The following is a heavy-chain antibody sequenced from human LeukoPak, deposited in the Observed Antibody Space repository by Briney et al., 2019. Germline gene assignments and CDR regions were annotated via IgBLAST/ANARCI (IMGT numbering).Heavy chain of an antibody. CDR2: INPNSGGT. CDR3: ASLAMVISRRPTLDY. CDR1: GYTFTGYY. D-gene: IGHD5-18*01. J-gene: IGHJ4*02. Sequence: AASVTVSCKASGYTFTGYYMHWVRPAPGQGLAWMGWINPNSGGTNYAQKFRGRVTMTRDTSISTAYMELSRLRSDDTAVYYCASLAMVISRRPTLDYWGQGTLVTVSS. V-gene: IGHV1-2*02.